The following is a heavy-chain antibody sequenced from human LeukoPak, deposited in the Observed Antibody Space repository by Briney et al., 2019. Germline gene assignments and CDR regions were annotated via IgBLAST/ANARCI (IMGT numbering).Heavy chain of an antibody. CDR1: TDSITSNW. CDR3: SRESGPYSPFGH. V-gene: IGHV4-4*02. J-gene: IGHJ4*02. Sequence: PSETLSLTCAVSTDSITSNWWSWVRQSPGRGLEWIGEISLSGYTGFNPSLRGRVTMSLDESKNHLSLTLTSVTAADTAIYYCSRESGPYSPFGHWGQGILVTVTT. CDR2: ISLSGYT. D-gene: IGHD1-26*01.